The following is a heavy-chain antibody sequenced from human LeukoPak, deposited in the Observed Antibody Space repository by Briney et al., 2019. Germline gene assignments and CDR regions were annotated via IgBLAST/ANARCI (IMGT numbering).Heavy chain of an antibody. D-gene: IGHD2-15*01. CDR1: GYTFTSYD. J-gene: IGHJ5*02. CDR2: MNPNSGNT. CDR3: ARGRYCSGGSCYYNWFDP. V-gene: IGHV1-8*01. Sequence: ASVKVSCKASGYTFTSYDINWVRQATGQGLEWMGWMNPNSGNTGYAQKFQGRVTMTRNTSISTAYMELSSLRSEDTAVYYCARGRYCSGGSCYYNWFDPWGQGILVTVSS.